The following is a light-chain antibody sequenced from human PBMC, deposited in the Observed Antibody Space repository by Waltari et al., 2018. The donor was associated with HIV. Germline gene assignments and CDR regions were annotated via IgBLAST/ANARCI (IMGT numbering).Light chain of an antibody. V-gene: IGLV1-47*01. CDR1: SSNIGSTN. Sequence: QSVLTQPPSASGTPGQRVTIFCSGSSSNIGSTNVYWYQQLPEMAPKLLIYRNNERPSGVPDRFSGSKSGTSASLAISGLRSEDEADYYCATWDDSLSGVLFGGGTKLTVL. CDR3: ATWDDSLSGVL. CDR2: RNN. J-gene: IGLJ2*01.